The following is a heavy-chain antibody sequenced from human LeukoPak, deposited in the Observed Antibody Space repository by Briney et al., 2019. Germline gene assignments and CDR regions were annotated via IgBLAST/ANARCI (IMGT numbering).Heavy chain of an antibody. CDR2: IKEDGSEK. Sequence: GGSLRLSCAASGFTFSTYWMTWVRQAPGKGLEWVANIKEDGSEKNYVDSVEGRFTISRDNAKNSLFLQMNSLRAEDTAVYYCVRDFDSWGQGTLVTVSS. J-gene: IGHJ5*01. V-gene: IGHV3-7*01. CDR1: GFTFSTYW. CDR3: VRDFDS.